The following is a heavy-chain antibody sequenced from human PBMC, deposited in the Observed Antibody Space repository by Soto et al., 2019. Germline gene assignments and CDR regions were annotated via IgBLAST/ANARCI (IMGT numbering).Heavy chain of an antibody. V-gene: IGHV4-34*01. CDR3: AGRVAAADTFNYYGMDV. J-gene: IGHJ6*02. Sequence: PSETLSLTCTVYGGSFSGYYWSWIRQPPGKGLEWIGEINHSGSTNYNPSLKSRVTISVDTSKNQFSLKLSSVTAADTAVYYCAGRVAAADTFNYYGMDVWGQGTTVTVSS. D-gene: IGHD6-13*01. CDR2: INHSGST. CDR1: GGSFSGYY.